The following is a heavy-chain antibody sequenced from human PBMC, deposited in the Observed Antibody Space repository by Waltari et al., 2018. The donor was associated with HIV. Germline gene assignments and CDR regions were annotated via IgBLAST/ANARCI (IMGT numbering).Heavy chain of an antibody. D-gene: IGHD6-13*01. CDR3: AKDHVGSSSCYWH. V-gene: IGHV3-23*01. CDR1: GFTFSRYA. Sequence: EVQLSESGGGLVQPGGSLRLSCAVSGFTFSRYAMNWVRQGPGMGRGWVSGMSGNGDSTYDSDSVKGRFTISRDNSKNTLSLQMNSLRAEDTAVYYCAKDHVGSSSCYWHWGQGTLVTVSS. J-gene: IGHJ1*01. CDR2: MSGNGDST.